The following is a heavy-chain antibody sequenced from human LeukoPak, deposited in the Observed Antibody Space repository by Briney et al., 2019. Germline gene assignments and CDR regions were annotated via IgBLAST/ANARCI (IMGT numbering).Heavy chain of an antibody. CDR1: GGTFSSYA. Sequence: ASVKVSCKASGGTFSSYAISWVRQAPGQGLEWMGGIIPIFGTANYAQKFQGRVTITADKSTSTAYMELSSLRSEDTAVYYCARDMAPDYDILTSPHTWFDPWGQGTLVTVSS. J-gene: IGHJ5*02. CDR3: ARDMAPDYDILTSPHTWFDP. CDR2: IIPIFGTA. D-gene: IGHD3-9*01. V-gene: IGHV1-69*06.